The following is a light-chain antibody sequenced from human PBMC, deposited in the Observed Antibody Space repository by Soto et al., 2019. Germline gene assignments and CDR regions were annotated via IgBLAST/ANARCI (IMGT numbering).Light chain of an antibody. CDR3: QSYDSSNHKV. J-gene: IGLJ2*01. CDR1: SGHSSYA. CDR2: LNNDGSH. Sequence: QLVLTQPPSASASLGASVKLTCTLSSGHSSYAIAWHQKQPEKGPRYLMDLNNDGSHTKGDGIPDRFSGSSSGAERYLIISSLQSEDEADYYCQSYDSSNHKVFGGGTKLTVL. V-gene: IGLV4-69*01.